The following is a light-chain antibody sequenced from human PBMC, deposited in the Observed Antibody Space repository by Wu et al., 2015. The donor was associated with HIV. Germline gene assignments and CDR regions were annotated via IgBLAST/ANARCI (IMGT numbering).Light chain of an antibody. CDR1: QSISTY. CDR3: QQSYSVPYS. CDR2: GAS. V-gene: IGKV1-39*01. J-gene: IGKJ2*03. Sequence: DIQMTQSPSSLSASVGDRVTITCRASQSISTYLNWYQQKPGKAPHFLIYGASNLQSGVPSRFSGDGSGTEFTLTISSLQPEDFATYYCQQSYSVPYSFGQGTKLEI.